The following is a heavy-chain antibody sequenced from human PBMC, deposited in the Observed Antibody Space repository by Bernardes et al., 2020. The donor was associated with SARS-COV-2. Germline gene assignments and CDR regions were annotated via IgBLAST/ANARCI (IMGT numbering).Heavy chain of an antibody. CDR2: IIPIFGTA. J-gene: IGHJ5*02. D-gene: IGHD4-17*01. Sequence: SVKVSCKASGGTFSSYAISWVRQAPGQGLEWMGRIIPIFGTANYAQKFQGRVTITADESTSTAYMELSSLRSEDTAVYYCATGPFMTTVTSNWFDPWGQGTLVTVSS. V-gene: IGHV1-69*13. CDR3: ATGPFMTTVTSNWFDP. CDR1: GGTFSSYA.